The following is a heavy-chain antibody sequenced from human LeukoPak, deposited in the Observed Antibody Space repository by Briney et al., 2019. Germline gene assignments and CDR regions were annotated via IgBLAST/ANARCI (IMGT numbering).Heavy chain of an antibody. CDR3: ARDLSLTVRYCSGGSCPAYYYGMDV. J-gene: IGHJ6*02. CDR1: GYTFTGYY. CDR2: INPISGGT. Sequence: ASVKVSCKASGYTFTGYYMHWVRQAPGQGLEWMGWINPISGGTNYAQKFQGRVTMTRDTSISTAYMELSRLRSDDTAVYYCARDLSLTVRYCSGGSCPAYYYGMDVWGQGTTVTVSS. D-gene: IGHD2-15*01. V-gene: IGHV1-2*02.